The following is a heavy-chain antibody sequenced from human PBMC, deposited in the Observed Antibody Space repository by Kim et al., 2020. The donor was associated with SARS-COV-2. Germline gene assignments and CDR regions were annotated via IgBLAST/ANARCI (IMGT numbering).Heavy chain of an antibody. CDR1: GGSFSGYY. D-gene: IGHD2-2*01. CDR2: INHSGST. Sequence: SETLSLTCAVYGGSFSGYYWSWIRQPPGKGLEWIGEINHSGSTNYNPSLKSRVTISVDTSKNQFSLKLSSVTAADTAVYYCARGRGPARYQLHNSSNLDYWGQGTLVTISS. J-gene: IGHJ4*02. V-gene: IGHV4-34*01. CDR3: ARGRGPARYQLHNSSNLDY.